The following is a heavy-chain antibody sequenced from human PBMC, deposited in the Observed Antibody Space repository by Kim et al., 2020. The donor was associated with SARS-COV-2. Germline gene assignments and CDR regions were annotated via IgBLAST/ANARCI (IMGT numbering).Heavy chain of an antibody. V-gene: IGHV7-4-1*02. Sequence: QGFTGRFVFSLDTSVSTAYLQISSLKAEDTAVYYCARDSAVVAATVNFDYWGQGTLVTVSS. D-gene: IGHD2-15*01. CDR3: ARDSAVVAATVNFDY. J-gene: IGHJ4*02.